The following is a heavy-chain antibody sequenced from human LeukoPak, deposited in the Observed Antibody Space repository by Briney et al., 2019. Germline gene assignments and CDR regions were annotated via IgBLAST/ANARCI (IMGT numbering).Heavy chain of an antibody. CDR2: MNPNSGNT. J-gene: IGHJ6*02. V-gene: IGHV1-8*01. CDR3: ARVFRYSGYAQWGVYYYYGMDV. D-gene: IGHD5-12*01. Sequence: SVKVSCKASRFTFTSYDINWVRQATGQGLEWMGWMNPNSGNTGYAQKFQGRVTMTRNTSISTAYMELSSLRSEDTAVYYCARVFRYSGYAQWGVYYYYGMDVWGQGTTVTVSS. CDR1: RFTFTSYD.